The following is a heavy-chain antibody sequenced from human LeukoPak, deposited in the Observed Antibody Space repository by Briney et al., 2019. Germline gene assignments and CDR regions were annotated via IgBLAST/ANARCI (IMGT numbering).Heavy chain of an antibody. V-gene: IGHV4-39*01. CDR3: ARNYGSGTSRFDP. Sequence: GSLRLSCAASGFTFSSYAMGWVRQPPGKGLEWIGSIYYSGSTYYNPSLKSRVTISVDTSKNQFSLKLSSVTAADTAVYYCARNYGSGTSRFDPWGQGTLVTVSS. CDR1: GFTFSSYA. J-gene: IGHJ5*02. D-gene: IGHD3-10*01. CDR2: IYYSGST.